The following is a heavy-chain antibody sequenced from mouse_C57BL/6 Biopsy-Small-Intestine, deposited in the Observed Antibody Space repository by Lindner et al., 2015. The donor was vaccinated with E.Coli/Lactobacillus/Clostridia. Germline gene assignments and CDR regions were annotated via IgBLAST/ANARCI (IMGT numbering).Heavy chain of an antibody. CDR3: ARWDYDHFDY. Sequence: VQLQESGAEPARPGASVKLSCKASGYTFTSYGISWVKQRTGQGLEWIGEIYPRSGNTYYNEKFKGKATLTADKSSSTAYMELRSLTSEDSAVYFCARWDYDHFDYWGQGTTLTVSS. J-gene: IGHJ2*01. D-gene: IGHD2-4*01. V-gene: IGHV1-81*01. CDR1: GYTFTSYG. CDR2: IYPRSGNT.